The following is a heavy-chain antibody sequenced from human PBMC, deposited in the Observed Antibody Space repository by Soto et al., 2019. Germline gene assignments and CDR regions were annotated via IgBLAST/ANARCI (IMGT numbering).Heavy chain of an antibody. J-gene: IGHJ4*02. Sequence: GLDLEWLAIVYGSDAKFYSPSLKSRLTITKDTSKNQVVLTLTNMDPVDTATYFCVRRYDPYYFDYWGQGTLVTVSS. D-gene: IGHD1-1*01. CDR2: VYGSDAK. V-gene: IGHV2-5*01. CDR3: VRRYDPYYFDY.